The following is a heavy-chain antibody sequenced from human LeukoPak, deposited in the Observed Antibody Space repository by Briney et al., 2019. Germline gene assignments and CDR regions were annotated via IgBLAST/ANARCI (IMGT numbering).Heavy chain of an antibody. Sequence: SETLSLTCAVYGGSFSGYYWSWIRQPPGKGLEWIGEINHSGSTNYNPSLKSRITISIDRSKNQFSLKLSSVTAADTAVYYCARGRTTGDYWGQGTLVTVSS. D-gene: IGHD1-1*01. CDR2: INHSGST. CDR1: GGSFSGYY. J-gene: IGHJ4*02. V-gene: IGHV4-34*01. CDR3: ARGRTTGDY.